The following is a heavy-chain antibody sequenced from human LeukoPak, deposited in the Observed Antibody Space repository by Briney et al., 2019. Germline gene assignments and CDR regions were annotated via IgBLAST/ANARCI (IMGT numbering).Heavy chain of an antibody. V-gene: IGHV1-46*01. Sequence: ASVKVSCTASGYTFTSYYMHWVRQAPGQGLEWMGIINPSGGSTSYAQKFQGRVTMTRDTSTSTVYMELSSLRAEDTALNYCAKAEICSGGSCHYYMDVWGKGTTVTVSS. D-gene: IGHD2-15*01. CDR2: INPSGGST. CDR3: AKAEICSGGSCHYYMDV. CDR1: GYTFTSYY. J-gene: IGHJ6*03.